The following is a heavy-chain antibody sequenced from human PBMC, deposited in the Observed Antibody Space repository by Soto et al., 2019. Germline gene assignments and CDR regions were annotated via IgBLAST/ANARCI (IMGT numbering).Heavy chain of an antibody. J-gene: IGHJ6*02. CDR3: ARARFQLLHPYYYGMDV. CDR1: GGSISSYY. CDR2: IYYTEKT. D-gene: IGHD2-15*01. Sequence: QVQLQQSGPGLVKPSETLSLTCTVTGGSISSYYWSWIRQPPGKGLDWIGYIYYTEKTNYNPSLKSRFTIAVDTFKNQFSLQLRSVTAADTGVYFCARARFQLLHPYYYGMDVWGQGTAVTVSS. V-gene: IGHV4-59*01.